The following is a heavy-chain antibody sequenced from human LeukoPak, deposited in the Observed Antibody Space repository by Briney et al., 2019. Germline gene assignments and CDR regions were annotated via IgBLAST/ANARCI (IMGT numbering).Heavy chain of an antibody. Sequence: GRYLRLSCAASGFTFSIYGMHWVRQAPGKGLEWVSVIWYDGSNKYYADSVKGRFTISRDNSKNTLYLEMNSLRAEDMAVYYCAKDRGRRSYDAVDYWGQGTQVTVSS. CDR2: IWYDGSNK. CDR3: AKDRGRRSYDAVDY. CDR1: GFTFSIYG. D-gene: IGHD1-26*01. J-gene: IGHJ4*02. V-gene: IGHV3-33*06.